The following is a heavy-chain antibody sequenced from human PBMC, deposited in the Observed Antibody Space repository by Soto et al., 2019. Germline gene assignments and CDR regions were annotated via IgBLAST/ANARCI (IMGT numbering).Heavy chain of an antibody. Sequence: GASVKVSCKASAYTFTDYYIHWVRQAPGQGLEWMGWIDPKSGSTSYAQKFQGRVTMTRDTSTSTVYMELSSLRSEDTAVYYCATRPENSGYDWYLLDYWGQGTLVTVSS. CDR1: AYTFTDYY. CDR3: ATRPENSGYDWYLLDY. D-gene: IGHD5-12*01. V-gene: IGHV1-46*01. CDR2: IDPKSGST. J-gene: IGHJ4*02.